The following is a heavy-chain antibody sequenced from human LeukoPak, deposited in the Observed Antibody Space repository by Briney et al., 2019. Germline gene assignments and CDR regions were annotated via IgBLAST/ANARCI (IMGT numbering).Heavy chain of an antibody. Sequence: GGSLRLSCAASGFTFSSYSMNWVRQAPGKGLEWVSHISSNSSHIYYADSVKGRFTISRDNPKNSLYLQMNSLRAGDTAVYYCARGSDRGLSGSDDPNKDMEVWGKGTTVTVSS. J-gene: IGHJ6*03. CDR3: ARGSDRGLSGSDDPNKDMEV. CDR1: GFTFSSYS. D-gene: IGHD5-12*01. CDR2: ISSNSSHI. V-gene: IGHV3-21*01.